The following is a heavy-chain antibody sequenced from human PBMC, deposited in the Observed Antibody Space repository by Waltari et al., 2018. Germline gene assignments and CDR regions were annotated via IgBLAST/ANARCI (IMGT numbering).Heavy chain of an antibody. CDR1: GYTFTGYY. J-gene: IGHJ6*03. V-gene: IGHV1-2*02. CDR3: ARVRRYGSGSYYYYYMDV. D-gene: IGHD3-10*01. CDR2: INPNSGGT. Sequence: QVQLVQSGAEVKKPGASVKVSCKASGYTFTGYYMHWVRQAPGQGLEWMGWINPNSGGTNYAQKFQGRVTMTRDTSISTAYMELSRLRSDDTAVYYCARVRRYGSGSYYYYYMDVWGKGTTVTDSS.